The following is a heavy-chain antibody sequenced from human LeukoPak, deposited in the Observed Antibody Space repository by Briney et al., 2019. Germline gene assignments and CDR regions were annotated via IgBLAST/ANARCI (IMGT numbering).Heavy chain of an antibody. D-gene: IGHD4-11*01. CDR1: GFTVSSNS. J-gene: IGHJ4*02. Sequence: GSLRLSCSASGFTVSSNSMSWVRQAPGKGLEWVSIIYSGGSTYNADSVKGRFTISRDNSKNTLYLQMNSLRAEDTAVYYCASEGTVRGQGTLVTVSS. V-gene: IGHV3-66*01. CDR3: ASEGTV. CDR2: IYSGGST.